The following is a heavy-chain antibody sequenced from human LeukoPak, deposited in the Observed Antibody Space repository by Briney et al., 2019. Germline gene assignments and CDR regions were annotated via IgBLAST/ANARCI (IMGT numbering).Heavy chain of an antibody. CDR3: ARVKGCGSDCYYFDY. Sequence: SVKVSCKASGGTFSSYAISWVRQAPGQGLEWMGGIIPIFGTANYAQKFQGRVTITTDESTSTAYMELSSLRSEDTAVYYCARVKGCGSDCYYFDYWGQGTLVTVSS. V-gene: IGHV1-69*05. CDR2: IIPIFGTA. CDR1: GGTFSSYA. D-gene: IGHD2-21*02. J-gene: IGHJ4*02.